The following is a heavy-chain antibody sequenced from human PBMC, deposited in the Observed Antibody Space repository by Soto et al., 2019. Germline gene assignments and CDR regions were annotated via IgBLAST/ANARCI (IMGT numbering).Heavy chain of an antibody. D-gene: IGHD1-7*01. CDR1: GGTFSSYA. CDR3: ARVPRTGTTLYYYYYGMDV. CDR2: IIPIFGTA. Sequence: SVKVSCKASGGTFSSYAISWVRQAPGQGLEWMGGIIPIFGTANYAQKFQGRVTITADESTSTAYMELSSLRSEDTAVYYCARVPRTGTTLYYYYYGMDVWGQGTTVTVSS. J-gene: IGHJ6*02. V-gene: IGHV1-69*13.